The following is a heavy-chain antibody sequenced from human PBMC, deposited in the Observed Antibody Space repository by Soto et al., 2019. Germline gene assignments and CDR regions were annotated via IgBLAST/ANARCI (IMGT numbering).Heavy chain of an antibody. Sequence: QVQLQESGPGLVKPSQTLSVTCTVSGGSISSGGSYWSWIRQHPGKGLEWIGYIHYSGTTYYNPSLKSLVTISIDTSKKQFSLKLSSVTAADTAVYYCARDRDSYGFHDYWGQGTLVTVS. CDR3: ARDRDSYGFHDY. D-gene: IGHD5-18*01. J-gene: IGHJ4*02. CDR2: IHYSGTT. V-gene: IGHV4-31*01. CDR1: GGSISSGGSY.